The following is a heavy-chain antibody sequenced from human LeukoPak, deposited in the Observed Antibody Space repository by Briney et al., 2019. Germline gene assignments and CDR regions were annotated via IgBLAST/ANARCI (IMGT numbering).Heavy chain of an antibody. D-gene: IGHD5-24*01. CDR2: IYYSGST. Sequence: SETLSHTCTVSGGSISSYYWSWIRQPPGKGLEWIGYIYYSGSTNYNPSLKSRVTISVDTSKNQFSLKLSSVTAADTAVYYCASVMATIKSYYFGYWGQGTLVTVSS. CDR1: GGSISSYY. CDR3: ASVMATIKSYYFGY. V-gene: IGHV4-59*08. J-gene: IGHJ4*02.